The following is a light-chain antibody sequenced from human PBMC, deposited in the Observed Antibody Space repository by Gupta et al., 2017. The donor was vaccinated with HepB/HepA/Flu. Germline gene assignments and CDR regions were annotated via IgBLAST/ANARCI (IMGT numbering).Light chain of an antibody. J-gene: IGKJ4*01. CDR3: QHDNNSPPFT. Sequence: EIVMTQSPATLSVSPGERATLSCRASQSVSSNLAWYQQKPGQAPRLLIYGASTRATGIPARHSDSQCGKEFTLTISSRHSEDFAVYYFQHDNNSPPFTFGRGTKVEIK. CDR1: QSVSSN. V-gene: IGKV3-15*01. CDR2: GAS.